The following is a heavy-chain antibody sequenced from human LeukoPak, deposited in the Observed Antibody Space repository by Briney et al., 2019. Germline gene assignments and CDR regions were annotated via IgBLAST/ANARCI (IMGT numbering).Heavy chain of an antibody. CDR2: ITGSGGFT. D-gene: IGHD5-24*01. CDR1: GFPFSTYA. V-gene: IGHV3-23*01. Sequence: GGSLRLSCAASGFPFSTYAMNWVRQAPGKGLEWVSVITGSGGFTQYADSVKGRFTISRDNSKNTVYLQMNSLRVEDTALYYCMRSLDYWGQGTLVTVSS. J-gene: IGHJ4*02. CDR3: MRSLDY.